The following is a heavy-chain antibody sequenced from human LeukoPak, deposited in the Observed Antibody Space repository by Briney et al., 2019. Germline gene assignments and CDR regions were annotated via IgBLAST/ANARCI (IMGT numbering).Heavy chain of an antibody. CDR3: ARHLWFGELFYFDY. J-gene: IGHJ4*02. V-gene: IGHV4-4*07. CDR2: IYTSGST. CDR1: GGSISSYY. D-gene: IGHD3-10*01. Sequence: SETLSLTCTVSGGSISSYYWSWIRQPAGKGLEWIGRIYTSGSTNYNPSLKSRATMSVDTSKNQFSLRLRSVTAADTAVYYCARHLWFGELFYFDYWGQGTLVTVSS.